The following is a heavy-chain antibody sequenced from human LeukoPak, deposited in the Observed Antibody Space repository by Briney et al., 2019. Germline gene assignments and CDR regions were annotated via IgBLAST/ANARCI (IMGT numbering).Heavy chain of an antibody. J-gene: IGHJ5*02. CDR2: IYYSGST. V-gene: IGHV4-59*01. D-gene: IGHD4-17*01. CDR1: GGSISNYY. CDR3: ARAVTKSWFDL. Sequence: SSETLSLTCTVSGGSISNYYWSWIRQPPGKGLEWIGYIYYSGSTKYNPSLKSRVTISVDTSKNQFSLGLSPVTAADTAVYYCARAVTKSWFDLWGQGTLVPVSS.